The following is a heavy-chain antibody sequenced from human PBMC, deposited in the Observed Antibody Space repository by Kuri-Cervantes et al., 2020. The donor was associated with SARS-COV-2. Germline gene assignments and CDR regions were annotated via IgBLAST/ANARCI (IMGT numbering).Heavy chain of an antibody. CDR1: GFSFSSYA. V-gene: IGHV3-23*01. CDR3: AKDPTATTEYYYAMDV. CDR2: ISGSGTGA. Sequence: ETLSLTCAASGFSFSSYAMSWVRQAPGKGLEWVSVISGSGTGAYYADSVKGRFTISRDNSKNTLYLQMNSLRAEDTAVYFCAKDPTATTEYYYAMDVWGQGTTVTVSS. J-gene: IGHJ6*02. D-gene: IGHD1-7*01.